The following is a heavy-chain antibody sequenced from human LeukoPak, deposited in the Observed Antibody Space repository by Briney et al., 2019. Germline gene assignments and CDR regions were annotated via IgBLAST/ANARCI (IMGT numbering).Heavy chain of an antibody. CDR3: ASQAVEVDGGCFFDY. J-gene: IGHJ4*02. CDR2: IYHSGST. CDR1: GGSISSGGYY. V-gene: IGHV4-30-2*05. D-gene: IGHD6-19*01. Sequence: PSQTLSLTCTVSGGSISSGGYYWSWIRQPPGKGLEWIGYIYHSGSTYYNPSLKSRVTISVDTSENQFSLKLSSVTAADTAVYYCASQAVEVDGGCFFDYWGQGILVTVSS.